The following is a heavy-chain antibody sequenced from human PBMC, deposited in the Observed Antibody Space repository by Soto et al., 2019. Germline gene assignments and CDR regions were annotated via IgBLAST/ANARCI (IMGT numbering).Heavy chain of an antibody. D-gene: IGHD5-12*01. Sequence: EVQLLESGGGLVQPGGSLRLSCAASGFPFSTYDMSWVRQAPGKGLEWVSVISGSDQSTYYADSLNGRFTISRDNSKNTLYLQMDSLRVEDTAVYHCVKGGWLDEWGQGTXVXXSS. J-gene: IGHJ4*02. CDR2: ISGSDQST. CDR3: VKGGWLDE. CDR1: GFPFSTYD. V-gene: IGHV3-23*01.